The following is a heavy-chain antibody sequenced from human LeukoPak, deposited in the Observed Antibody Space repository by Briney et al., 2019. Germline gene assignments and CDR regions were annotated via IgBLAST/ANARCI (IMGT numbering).Heavy chain of an antibody. Sequence: ETLSLTCDVTGRSFSGYYWSSRRKPPGKGMELNGEINHSGSTNYNTSLKSRVTISVDTSKNQFSLKLSSVTAADTAVYYCARVRQWLVGGPFDYWGQGTLVTVSS. CDR3: ARVRQWLVGGPFDY. V-gene: IGHV4-34*01. CDR1: GRSFSGYY. D-gene: IGHD6-19*01. CDR2: INHSGST. J-gene: IGHJ4*02.